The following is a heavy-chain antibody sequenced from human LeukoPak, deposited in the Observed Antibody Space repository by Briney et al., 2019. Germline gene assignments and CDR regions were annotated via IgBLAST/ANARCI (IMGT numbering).Heavy chain of an antibody. Sequence: ASVKVSCKASGYTFTGYYMHWVRQAPGQGLEWMGWINPNSGGTNYAQKFQGRVTMTRDTSISTAYVELSRLRSDDTAVYYCARDGTLGDGYNYYGMDVWGQGTTVTVSS. J-gene: IGHJ6*02. CDR1: GYTFTGYY. V-gene: IGHV1-2*02. CDR2: INPNSGGT. CDR3: ARDGTLGDGYNYYGMDV. D-gene: IGHD5-24*01.